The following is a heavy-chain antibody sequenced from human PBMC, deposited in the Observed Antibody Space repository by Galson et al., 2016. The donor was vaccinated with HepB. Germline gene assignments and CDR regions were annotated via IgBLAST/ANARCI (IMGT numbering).Heavy chain of an antibody. J-gene: IGHJ4*02. CDR3: ARMYSGTYFAHFDC. Sequence: SLRLSCAASGFTFSSYSMNWVRQAPGKGLEWLSYINIASNVIHYADSVKGRFTISRDNAKNSLYLQLSTLRHEDTAMYYCARMYSGTYFAHFDCWGQGTLVTVSS. CDR1: GFTFSSYS. V-gene: IGHV3-48*02. D-gene: IGHD3-10*01. CDR2: INIASNVI.